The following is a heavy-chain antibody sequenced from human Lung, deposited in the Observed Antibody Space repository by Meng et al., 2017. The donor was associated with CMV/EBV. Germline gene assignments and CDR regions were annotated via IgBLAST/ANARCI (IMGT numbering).Heavy chain of an antibody. CDR2: ISSSGTYI. J-gene: IGHJ6*02. CDR3: ARDVSPRSSAYFAIYYFYALDV. D-gene: IGHD2-21*01. CDR1: GFTFSSYS. Sequence: SCAASGFTFSSYSMNWVRQAPGKGLECVSSISSSGTYIYYADSVKGRFTISRDNAQNSLYLQMNSLRAEDTAVYYCARDVSPRSSAYFAIYYFYALDVWXQGTXVTVSS. V-gene: IGHV3-21*01.